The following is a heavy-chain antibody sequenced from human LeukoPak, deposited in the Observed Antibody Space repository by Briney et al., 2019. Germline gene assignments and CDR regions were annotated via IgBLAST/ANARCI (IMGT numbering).Heavy chain of an antibody. V-gene: IGHV5-10-1*01. J-gene: IGHJ6*04. CDR3: ARHGPLQYFDTNYYGMDV. Sequence: GESLKISCKGSGYSFTSYWISWVRQMPGKGLEWMGRIDPSDSYTNYSPSFQGHVTISADKSISTAYLQWSSLKASDTAMYYCARHGPLQYFDTNYYGMDVWGKGTTVTVSS. D-gene: IGHD3-9*01. CDR2: IDPSDSYT. CDR1: GYSFTSYW.